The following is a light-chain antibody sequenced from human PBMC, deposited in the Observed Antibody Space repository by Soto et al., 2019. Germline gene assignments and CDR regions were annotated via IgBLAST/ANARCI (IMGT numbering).Light chain of an antibody. J-gene: IGKJ3*01. CDR1: QSVSSSY. CDR3: QQYDRSVPGLT. Sequence: EIVLTQSPGTLSLSPGERATLSCRASQSVSSSYLAWYQQKPGQAPRLLIYGASTRATGIPDRFSGSASGTDFTLTISILDPEDFAVYYCQQYDRSVPGLTFGPGTKVDIK. V-gene: IGKV3-20*01. CDR2: GAS.